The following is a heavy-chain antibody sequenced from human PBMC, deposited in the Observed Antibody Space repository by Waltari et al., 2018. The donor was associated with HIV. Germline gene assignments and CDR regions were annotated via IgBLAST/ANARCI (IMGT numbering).Heavy chain of an antibody. V-gene: IGHV1-3*01. CDR3: ARTYDILTGFGWFDP. CDR2: INAGNGNT. CDR1: GYTFTTST. Sequence: HVQLVQPGAEVKHPGASVTVSCKASGYTFTTSTIHWGRQAPGQRLERTGWINAGNGNTKYSQNFQDRVTFTRDTSASTAYMELSSLRSEDTAGGYCARTYDILTGFGWFDPWGQGTLVTVSS. D-gene: IGHD3-9*01. J-gene: IGHJ5*02.